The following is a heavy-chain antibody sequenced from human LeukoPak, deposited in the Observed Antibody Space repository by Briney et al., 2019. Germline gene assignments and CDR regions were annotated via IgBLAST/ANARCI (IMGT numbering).Heavy chain of an antibody. Sequence: GGSLRLSCAASGFSFSNYAMSWVRQAPGKGLEWVSAISGSGGSTYYADSVKGRFTISRDNSKNTLYLQMNSLRAEDTAVYYCARATKVNWFDPWGQGTLVTVSS. J-gene: IGHJ5*02. D-gene: IGHD5-12*01. CDR2: ISGSGGST. CDR1: GFSFSNYA. CDR3: ARATKVNWFDP. V-gene: IGHV3-23*01.